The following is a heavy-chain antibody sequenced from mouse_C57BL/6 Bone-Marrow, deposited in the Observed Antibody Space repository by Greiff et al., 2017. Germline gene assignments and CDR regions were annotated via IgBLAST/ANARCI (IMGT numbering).Heavy chain of an antibody. Sequence: QVQLQQPGPELVKPGASVPLSCKASGYTFTSYWMHWVKQRPGQGLEWIGKINPSNGGTNYNEKFKSKATLTVDKSFSTAYMQLSSLTSEDSAVYYCAIIDYSNFFSCWGHGALVSVSA. CDR1: GYTFTSYW. CDR2: INPSNGGT. V-gene: IGHV1-53*01. D-gene: IGHD2-5*01. J-gene: IGHJ3*01. CDR3: AIIDYSNFFSC.